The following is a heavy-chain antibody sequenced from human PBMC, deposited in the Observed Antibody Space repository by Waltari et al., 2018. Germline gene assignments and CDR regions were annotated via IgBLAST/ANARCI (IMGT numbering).Heavy chain of an antibody. Sequence: QLQLQESGPGLVKPSETLSLTCTVSGGSISSSSYYWGWIRQPHGKGLEWIGSIYYSGSTYYNPSLKSRVTISVDTSKNQFSLKLSSVTAADTAVYYCARAHCSSTSCSYYYYYYMDVWGKGTTVTISS. CDR3: ARAHCSSTSCSYYYYYYMDV. CDR2: IYYSGST. CDR1: GGSISSSSYY. V-gene: IGHV4-39*07. J-gene: IGHJ6*03. D-gene: IGHD2-2*01.